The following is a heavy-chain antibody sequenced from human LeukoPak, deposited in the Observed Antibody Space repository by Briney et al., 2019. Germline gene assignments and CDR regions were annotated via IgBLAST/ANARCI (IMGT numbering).Heavy chain of an antibody. V-gene: IGHV3-21*01. Sequence: GGSLRLSCAASGLSFSSYSMDWVRQAARKGLGWVSSISSSSSYIYYADSVKGRFTISRDNAKSSLYLQMNSLRAGDTAVYYCAREGPYDSSGYYYDYWGQGTLVTVSS. J-gene: IGHJ4*02. CDR3: AREGPYDSSGYYYDY. D-gene: IGHD3-22*01. CDR1: GLSFSSYS. CDR2: ISSSSSYI.